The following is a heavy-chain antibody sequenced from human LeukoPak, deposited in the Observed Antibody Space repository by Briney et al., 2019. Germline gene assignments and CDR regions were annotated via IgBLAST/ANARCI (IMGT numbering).Heavy chain of an antibody. V-gene: IGHV4-4*02. Sequence: SGTLSLTCAVSGGSISSSNWWSWVRQPPGKGLEWIGEIYHSGSTNYNPSLKSRVTISVDKSKNQFSLKLSSVTAADSAVYYCARGTYEWLPAGFDYWGQGTLVTVSS. D-gene: IGHD6-19*01. CDR1: GGSISSSNW. CDR2: IYHSGST. J-gene: IGHJ4*02. CDR3: ARGTYEWLPAGFDY.